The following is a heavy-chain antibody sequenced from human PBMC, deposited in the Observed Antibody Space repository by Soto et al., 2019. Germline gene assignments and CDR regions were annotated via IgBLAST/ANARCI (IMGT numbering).Heavy chain of an antibody. D-gene: IGHD2-2*01. V-gene: IGHV3-30*18. CDR2: ISYDGSNK. CDR1: GFTFSSYG. CDR3: AKDLTDIVVVPAARGYYYYGMDV. Sequence: GGSLRLSCAASGFTFSSYGMHWVRQAPGKGLEWVAVISYDGSNKYYAGSVKGRFTISRDNSKNTLYLQMNSLRAEDTAVYYCAKDLTDIVVVPAARGYYYYGMDVWGQGTTVTVSS. J-gene: IGHJ6*02.